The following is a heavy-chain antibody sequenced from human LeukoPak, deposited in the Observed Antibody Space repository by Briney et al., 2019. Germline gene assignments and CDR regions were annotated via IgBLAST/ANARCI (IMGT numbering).Heavy chain of an antibody. D-gene: IGHD1-1*01. CDR3: ARDGSDNWGLFDN. CDR1: GGSISGTSYC. CDR2: HYHTGRI. Sequence: SETLSLTCSVSGGSISGTSYCWGWIRQPPGKGPEWIGSHYHTGRIYHNPSLNSRVTISVDKSKNQFSLKPSSMTDADTAVYYCARDGSDNWGLFDNWGRGTLVTVSS. V-gene: IGHV4-39*07. J-gene: IGHJ4*02.